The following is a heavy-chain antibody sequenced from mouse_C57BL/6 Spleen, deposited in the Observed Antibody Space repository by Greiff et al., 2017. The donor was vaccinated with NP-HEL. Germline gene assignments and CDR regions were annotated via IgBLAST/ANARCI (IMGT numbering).Heavy chain of an antibody. CDR2: ISSGGDYI. Sequence: EVMLVESGEGLVKPGGSLKLSCAASGFTFSSYAMSWVRQTPEKRLEWVAYISSGGDYIYYADTVKGRFTISRDNARNTLYLQMSSLKSEDTAMYYCTRVLYYRNYEGTFDYWGQGTTLTVSS. CDR1: GFTFSSYA. D-gene: IGHD2-5*01. J-gene: IGHJ2*01. CDR3: TRVLYYRNYEGTFDY. V-gene: IGHV5-9-1*02.